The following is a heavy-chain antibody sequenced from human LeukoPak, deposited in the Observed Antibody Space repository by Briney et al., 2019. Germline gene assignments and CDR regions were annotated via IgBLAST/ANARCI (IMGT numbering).Heavy chain of an antibody. CDR2: ISGSGGST. Sequence: GGSLRLSCAASGFTFSSYAMSWVRQAPGKGLEWVSAISGSGGSTYYADSVKGRFTISRDNSKNTLYLQMNSLRAEDTALYYCAKVDGYSSGPCDYWGQGTLVTVSS. D-gene: IGHD6-19*01. CDR1: GFTFSSYA. J-gene: IGHJ4*02. CDR3: AKVDGYSSGPCDY. V-gene: IGHV3-23*01.